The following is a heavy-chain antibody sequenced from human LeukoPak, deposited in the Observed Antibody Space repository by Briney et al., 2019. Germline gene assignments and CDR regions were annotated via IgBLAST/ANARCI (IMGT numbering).Heavy chain of an antibody. V-gene: IGHV3-23*01. Sequence: GGSLRLSCAASGFTFSSYAMSWVRQAPGKGLEWVSAISGGSGSSTYYADAVKGRFTISRDNSKTTLYLEMNSLRAEDTAVYYCAKGSSSGWPYFFDYWGQGTLVTVSS. CDR3: AKGSSSGWPYFFDY. J-gene: IGHJ4*02. D-gene: IGHD6-19*01. CDR2: ISGGSGSST. CDR1: GFTFSSYA.